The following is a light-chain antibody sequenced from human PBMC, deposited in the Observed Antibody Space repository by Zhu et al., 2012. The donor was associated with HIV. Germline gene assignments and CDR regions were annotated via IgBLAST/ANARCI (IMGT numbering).Light chain of an antibody. CDR1: QSVTNNF. CDR3: QQYGSSPPVT. J-gene: IGKJ5*01. CDR2: LTS. V-gene: IGKV3-20*01. Sequence: EIVLTQSPGTLSLSPGERATLSCRTSQSVTNNFLAWYQQKPGQAPRLLIYLTSIRATGIPDRFSGSGSGTDFTLTVSRLEPEDFAVYYCQQYGSSPPVTFGQGTRLEIK.